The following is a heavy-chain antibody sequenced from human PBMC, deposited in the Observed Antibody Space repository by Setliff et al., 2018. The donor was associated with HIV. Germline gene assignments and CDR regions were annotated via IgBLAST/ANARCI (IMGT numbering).Heavy chain of an antibody. Sequence: GGSLRLSCAASGFAFSDFSMSWVRQAPGKGLEWVAKIKNDGSEKYYVDSVEGRFTISRDNAKNSLYLEMNSLTVEDTAVYFCAKDVMQGGWGSLSYFDSWGQGTLVTVSS. CDR2: IKNDGSEK. D-gene: IGHD3-16*01. J-gene: IGHJ4*02. CDR3: AKDVMQGGWGSLSYFDS. V-gene: IGHV3-7*03. CDR1: GFAFSDFS.